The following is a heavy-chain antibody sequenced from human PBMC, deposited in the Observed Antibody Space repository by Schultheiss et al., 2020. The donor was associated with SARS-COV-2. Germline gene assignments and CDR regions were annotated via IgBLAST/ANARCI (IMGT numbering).Heavy chain of an antibody. CDR3: ARILTIAARPRVYYYYGMDV. CDR1: GFSLSTSGVG. D-gene: IGHD6-6*01. V-gene: IGHV2-5*02. CDR2: IYWDDDK. J-gene: IGHJ6*02. Sequence: SGPTLVKPTQTLTLTCTFSGFSLSTSGVGVGWIRQPPGKALEWLALIYWDDDKRYSPSLKTRLTISKDTSKNQVVLTMTNMDPVDTATYYCARILTIAARPRVYYYYGMDVWGQGTTVTVSS.